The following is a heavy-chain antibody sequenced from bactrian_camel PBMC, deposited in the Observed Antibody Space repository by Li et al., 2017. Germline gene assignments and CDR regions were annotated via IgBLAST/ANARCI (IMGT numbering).Heavy chain of an antibody. Sequence: HVQLVESGGDSVQTGGSLRLSCAASGFSFARSCVAWFRQAPGKEREGVAAIDADDRTSYTESVQGRFTISGDNAKNTLYLQLDSLSTEDTATYYCAKGRPRLGLVAADLDRGQGTQVTVS. CDR3: AKGRPRLGLVAADLD. V-gene: IGHV3S26*01. CDR2: IDADDRT. J-gene: IGHJ4*01. D-gene: IGHD7*01. CDR1: GFSFARSC.